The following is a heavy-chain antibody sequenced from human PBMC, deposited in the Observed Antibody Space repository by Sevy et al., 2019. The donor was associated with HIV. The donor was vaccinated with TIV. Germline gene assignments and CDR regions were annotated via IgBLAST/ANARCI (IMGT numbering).Heavy chain of an antibody. CDR3: ARENTMIEEPGWFDP. CDR2: ISRRGSTI. CDR1: GFTFSDYY. Sequence: GVSLRLSCAASGFTFSDYYMSWIRQAPGKGLEWISYISRRGSTIYYADSVKGRFTISRDNAKSSLYLQMNSLRAEDTAVYFCARENTMIEEPGWFDPWGQGTLVTVSS. D-gene: IGHD3-22*01. V-gene: IGHV3-11*01. J-gene: IGHJ5*01.